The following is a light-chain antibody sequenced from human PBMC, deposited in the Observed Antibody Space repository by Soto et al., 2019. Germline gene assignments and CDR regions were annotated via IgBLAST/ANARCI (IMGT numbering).Light chain of an antibody. CDR3: QTWGTGTWV. CDR1: SGHSSYA. J-gene: IGLJ3*02. CDR2: LNSDGSY. Sequence: QLVLTQSPSASASLGASVKLTCTLSSGHSSYAIAWHQQQPEKGPRYLMKLNSDGSYSKGDGIPDRFSGSSSGAERYLTISSFQSEDEADYYCQTWGTGTWVFGGGTKLTVL. V-gene: IGLV4-69*01.